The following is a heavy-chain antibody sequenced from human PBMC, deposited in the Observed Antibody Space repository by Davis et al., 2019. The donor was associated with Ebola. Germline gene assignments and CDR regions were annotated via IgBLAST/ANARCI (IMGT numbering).Heavy chain of an antibody. CDR3: ARGYCSSTSCYDYYYGMDV. V-gene: IGHV4-4*02. Sequence: SETLSPTCPLSGGSISSSNCWSCVRQPPGKGPEWLGAFYHSGSTNYNPSLKSRVTISVDKSTNQFSLKLSSVTAADTAVYYCARGYCSSTSCYDYYYGMDVWGKGTTVTVSS. CDR1: GGSISSSNC. CDR2: FYHSGST. J-gene: IGHJ6*04. D-gene: IGHD2-2*01.